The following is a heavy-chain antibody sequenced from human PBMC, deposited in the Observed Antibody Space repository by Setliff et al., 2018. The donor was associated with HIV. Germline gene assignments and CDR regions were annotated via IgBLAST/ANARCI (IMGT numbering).Heavy chain of an antibody. CDR2: ISPSGDRT. CDR3: TTPLDSSGYFGSDYFDY. V-gene: IGHV1-46*01. Sequence: ASVKVSCKASGYAFTSQFMHWVRQAPGQGLEWMGIISPSGDRTTYAQRFRGRVTMTSDTSTGTVYMELSIQRSEDTAVYYCTTPLDSSGYFGSDYFDYWGQGALVTVS. D-gene: IGHD3-22*01. CDR1: GYAFTSQF. J-gene: IGHJ4*02.